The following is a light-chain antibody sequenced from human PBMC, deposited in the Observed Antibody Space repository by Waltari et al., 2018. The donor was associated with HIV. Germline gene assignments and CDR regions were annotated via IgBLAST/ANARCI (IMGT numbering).Light chain of an antibody. CDR2: ATS. J-gene: IGKJ1*01. CDR3: QQSYNNPWT. V-gene: IGKV1-39*01. CDR1: QSITKY. Sequence: TQSPSSLSASVGDRVTITCRASQSITKYLNWYQQKPVTAPKLLIYATSSLQSGVPSRFSGRGSGTVFTLTIDSLQPEDFATYYCQQSYNNPWTFGQGTKVEMK.